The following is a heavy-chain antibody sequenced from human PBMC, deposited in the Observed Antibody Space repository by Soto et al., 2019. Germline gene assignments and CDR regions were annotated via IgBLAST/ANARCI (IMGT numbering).Heavy chain of an antibody. CDR3: AKIGYCSGGSCYSNWFDP. J-gene: IGHJ5*02. CDR1: GGIFSSYA. D-gene: IGHD2-15*01. Sequence: SVKVSCKASGGIFSSYAISWVRQAPGQGLEWMGGIIPIFGTANYAQKFQGRVTITADKSTSTAYMELSSLRSEDTAVYYCAKIGYCSGGSCYSNWFDPWGQGTLVTVSS. V-gene: IGHV1-69*06. CDR2: IIPIFGTA.